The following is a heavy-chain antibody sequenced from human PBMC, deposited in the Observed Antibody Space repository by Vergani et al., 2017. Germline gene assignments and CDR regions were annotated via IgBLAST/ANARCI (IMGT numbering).Heavy chain of an antibody. V-gene: IGHV1-69*01. J-gene: IGHJ4*02. CDR1: GGTFSSYA. CDR2: IIPIFGTA. Sequence: QVQLVQSGAEVKKPGSSVKVSCKASGGTFSSYAISWVRQAPGQGLEWMGGIIPIFGTANYAQKFQGRVTITADESTSTAYMELSSLRAEDTAVYYCASRITGTTDLIEFDYWGQGTLVTVSS. CDR3: ASRITGTTDLIEFDY. D-gene: IGHD1-7*01.